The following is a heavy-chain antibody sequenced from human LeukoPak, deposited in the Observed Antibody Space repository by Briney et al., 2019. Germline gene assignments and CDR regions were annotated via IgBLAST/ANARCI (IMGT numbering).Heavy chain of an antibody. J-gene: IGHJ4*02. CDR1: GFTFSSYS. CDR2: ISGSGGST. Sequence: GGSLRLSCAASGFTFSSYSMNWVRQAPGKGLEWVSAISGSGGSTYYADSVKGRFTISRDNSKNTLYLQMNSLRAEDTAVYYCAKAAGYYGSGSYYYWGQGTLVTVSS. CDR3: AKAAGYYGSGSYYY. D-gene: IGHD3-10*01. V-gene: IGHV3-23*01.